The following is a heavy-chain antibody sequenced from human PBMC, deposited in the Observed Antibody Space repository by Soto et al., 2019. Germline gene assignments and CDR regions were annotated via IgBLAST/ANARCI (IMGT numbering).Heavy chain of an antibody. CDR3: AKDLISYYSSSWFLDY. V-gene: IGHV3-23*01. CDR1: GFTFSSYA. Sequence: HPGGSLRLSCAASGFTFSSYAMSWVRQAPGKGLEWVSAISGSGGSTYYADSVKGRFTISRDNSKNTLYLQMNSLRAEDTAVYYCAKDLISYYSSSWFLDYWGQGTLVTVSS. J-gene: IGHJ4*02. CDR2: ISGSGGST. D-gene: IGHD6-13*01.